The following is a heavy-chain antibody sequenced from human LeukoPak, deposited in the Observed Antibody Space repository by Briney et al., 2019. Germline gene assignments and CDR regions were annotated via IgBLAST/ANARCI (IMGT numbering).Heavy chain of an antibody. CDR1: GFTFSSYW. V-gene: IGHV3-48*01. CDR3: ARWGTSRALDY. J-gene: IGHJ4*02. D-gene: IGHD3-16*01. Sequence: GGSLRLSCAASGFTFSSYWMSWVRQAPGKGLEWVSYISGRSNIIHYAESVKGRFTVSRDNANKSVYLQMNSLRGEDTAVYYCARWGTSRALDYWGQGTLVIVSS. CDR2: ISGRSNII.